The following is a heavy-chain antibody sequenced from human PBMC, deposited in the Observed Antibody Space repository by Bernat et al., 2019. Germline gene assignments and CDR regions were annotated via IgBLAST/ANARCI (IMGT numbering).Heavy chain of an antibody. CDR3: AGGPYDFWGGYYRGDV. CDR2: IYRDGNT. CDR1: GFTVSSNY. Sequence: EVQLVESGGGLVQPGGSLRLSCAASGFTVSSNYMSWVRQAPGKGLEWVSVIYRDGNTYYADSVKGRFTISRDNSKNTLYLQMNSLRAEDTAVYYCAGGPYDFWGGYYRGDVWGKGTTVTVSS. D-gene: IGHD3-3*01. J-gene: IGHJ6*04. V-gene: IGHV3-66*01.